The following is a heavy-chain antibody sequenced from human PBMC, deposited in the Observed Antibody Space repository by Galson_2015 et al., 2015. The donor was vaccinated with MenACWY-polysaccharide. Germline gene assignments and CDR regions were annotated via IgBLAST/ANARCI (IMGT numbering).Heavy chain of an antibody. V-gene: IGHV3-30*18. Sequence: SLRLSCAVSGFTFGNYAMSWVRQAPGKGLEWVAVISYDGSNKYYADSVKGRFTISRDNSKNTLYLQMNSLRAEDTAVYYCAKWKGVYDSSGHEDWGQGTLVTVSS. CDR2: ISYDGSNK. CDR1: GFTFGNYA. J-gene: IGHJ4*02. CDR3: AKWKGVYDSSGHED. D-gene: IGHD3-22*01.